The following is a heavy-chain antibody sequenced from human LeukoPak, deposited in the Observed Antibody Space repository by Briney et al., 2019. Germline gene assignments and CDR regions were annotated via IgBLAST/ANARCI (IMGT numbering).Heavy chain of an antibody. CDR3: ARGFRRVDY. CDR2: INHSGST. CDR1: GGSFSGYY. Sequence: SETLSLTCAVYGGSFSGYYXSWIXXPPXKXXEWIGEINHSGSTNYNPSLKSRVTISVDTSKNQFSLKLSSVTAADTAVYYCARGFRRVDYWGQGTLVTVSS. J-gene: IGHJ4*02. V-gene: IGHV4-34*01.